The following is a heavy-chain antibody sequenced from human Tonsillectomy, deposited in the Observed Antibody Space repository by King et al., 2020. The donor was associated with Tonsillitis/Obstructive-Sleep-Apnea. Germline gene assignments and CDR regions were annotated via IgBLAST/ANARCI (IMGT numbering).Heavy chain of an antibody. V-gene: IGHV3-66*01. CDR3: ARAGEYYYYYYMDV. D-gene: IGHD6-19*01. CDR1: GLTVSHNY. J-gene: IGHJ6*03. CDR2: IYCGGST. Sequence: VQLVESGGGLVQPGGSLRLSCAASGLTVSHNYLSWVRQAPVKGLVWGSIIYCGGSTSYEDSVKGRFTNSRDSSKNTLYLQMNSLRVEDTAVYYCARAGEYYYYYYMDVWGKGTTVTVSS.